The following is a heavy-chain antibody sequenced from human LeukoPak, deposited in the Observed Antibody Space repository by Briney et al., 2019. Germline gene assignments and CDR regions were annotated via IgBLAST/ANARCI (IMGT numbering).Heavy chain of an antibody. CDR1: GFTVSSNY. CDR2: IYSGGST. J-gene: IGHJ3*02. Sequence: QTGGCLRLSCAASGFTVSSNYMSWVRQAPGKGLEWVSVIYSGGSTYYADSVKGRFTISRDNSKNTLYLQMNSLRAEDTAVYYCAKDKGGSSGSFHIWGQGTMVTVSS. D-gene: IGHD6-25*01. V-gene: IGHV3-66*01. CDR3: AKDKGGSSGSFHI.